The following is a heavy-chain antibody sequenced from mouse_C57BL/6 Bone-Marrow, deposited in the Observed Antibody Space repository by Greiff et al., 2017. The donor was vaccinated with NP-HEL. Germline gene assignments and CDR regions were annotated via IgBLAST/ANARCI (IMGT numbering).Heavy chain of an antibody. Sequence: VQLQQPGAELVKPGASVKMSCKASGYTFTSYWITWVKQRPGQGLEWIGDIYPGSGSTNYNEKFKSKATLTVDTSSSTAYMQLSSLTSEDSAVYYCARCSGYYGSSGYFDVWGTGTTVTVSS. CDR1: GYTFTSYW. CDR2: IYPGSGST. D-gene: IGHD1-1*01. J-gene: IGHJ1*03. CDR3: ARCSGYYGSSGYFDV. V-gene: IGHV1-55*01.